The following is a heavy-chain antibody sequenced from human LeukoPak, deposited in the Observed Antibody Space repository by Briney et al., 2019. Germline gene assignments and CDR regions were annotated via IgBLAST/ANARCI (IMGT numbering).Heavy chain of an antibody. CDR2: ISFDGSDK. J-gene: IGHJ4*02. D-gene: IGHD3-10*01. Sequence: GGSLRLSCAASGFTFSSYAMHWVRQAPGKGLEWVAVISFDGSDKYYADSVKGRFAISRDNSKNSLYLQMNSLRAEDTAVYYCANKYGSGSYDWYFDYWGQGTLVTVSS. CDR3: ANKYGSGSYDWYFDY. V-gene: IGHV3-30*09. CDR1: GFTFSSYA.